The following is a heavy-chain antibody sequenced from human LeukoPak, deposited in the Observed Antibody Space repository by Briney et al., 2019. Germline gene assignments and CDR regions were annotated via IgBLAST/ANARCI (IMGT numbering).Heavy chain of an antibody. V-gene: IGHV4-34*01. CDR1: GGSFSGYY. CDR2: INHSGST. Sequence: SETLSLTCAVYGGSFSGYYWSWIRQPPGKGLEWIGEINHSGSTNYNPSLKSRVTISVDTSKNQFSLKLSSVTAADTAVYYCARTHYGDLPFDYWSQGTLVTVSS. CDR3: ARTHYGDLPFDY. D-gene: IGHD4-17*01. J-gene: IGHJ4*02.